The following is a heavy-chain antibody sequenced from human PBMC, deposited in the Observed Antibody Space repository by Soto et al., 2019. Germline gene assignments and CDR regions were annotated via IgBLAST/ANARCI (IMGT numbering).Heavy chain of an antibody. CDR1: GFTFGTTD. CDR2: IDGSGGIT. CDR3: VKNSGWFNT. Sequence: QLLQSGGGLVQPGGSLTLSCAASGFTFGTTDMSWVRQAPGEGLEWVSTIDGSGGITYYADSVKGRFTISRDNSRNTVYMLMNSLRVDDTALYYCVKNSGWFNTWGQGALVTVSS. J-gene: IGHJ5*02. D-gene: IGHD3-10*01. V-gene: IGHV3-23*01.